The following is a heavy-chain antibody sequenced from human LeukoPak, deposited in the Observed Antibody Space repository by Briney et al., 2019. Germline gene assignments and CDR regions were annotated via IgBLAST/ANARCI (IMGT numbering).Heavy chain of an antibody. CDR1: GYTFTSYA. CDR3: AREHCSGGSCYFFVY. D-gene: IGHD2-15*01. V-gene: IGHV7-4-1*02. Sequence: GASVKVSCKASGYTFTSYAMNWVRQAPGQGLEWMGWINTNTGNPTYAQGFTGRFVFSLDTSVSTAYLQISSLKAEDTAVYYCAREHCSGGSCYFFVYWGQGTLVTVSS. CDR2: INTNTGNP. J-gene: IGHJ4*02.